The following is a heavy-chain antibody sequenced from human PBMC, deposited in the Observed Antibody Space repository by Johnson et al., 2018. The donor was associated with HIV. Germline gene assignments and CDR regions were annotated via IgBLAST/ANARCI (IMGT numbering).Heavy chain of an antibody. V-gene: IGHV3-11*04. D-gene: IGHD1-26*01. Sequence: VESGGDLVKPGGSLRLSCTASGFTFSDFYMSWIRQAPGKGLEWVSYISTSGSNIYYADSVRGRFTISRDNAKNSLYLQMNFLRPEDTAVYYCARFMGSTWSDASDIWGQGTMVTVSS. J-gene: IGHJ3*02. CDR3: ARFMGSTWSDASDI. CDR1: GFTFSDFY. CDR2: ISTSGSNI.